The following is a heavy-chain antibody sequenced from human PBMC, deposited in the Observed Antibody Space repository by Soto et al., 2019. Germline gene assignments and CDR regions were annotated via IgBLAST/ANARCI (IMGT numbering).Heavy chain of an antibody. D-gene: IGHD1-1*01. CDR1: GYAFTTYG. Sequence: QVHLVQSGAEVKKPGASVKVSCQASGYAFTTYGITWVRQAPGQGLEGMGWISAHNGNTNYAQKLQGRVTVTRDTSTSTADMELRSLRSDDTAVYYCARGRYGDYWGQGALVTVSS. CDR2: ISAHNGNT. V-gene: IGHV1-18*01. J-gene: IGHJ4*02. CDR3: ARGRYGDY.